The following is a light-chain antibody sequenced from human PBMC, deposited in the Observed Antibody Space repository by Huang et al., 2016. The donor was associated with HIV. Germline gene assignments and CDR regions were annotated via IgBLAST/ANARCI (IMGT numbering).Light chain of an antibody. CDR1: QNVATN. Sequence: EIIMTQSPATLSLSPGEGASLSCRANQNVATNLAWYLHRPGQSPRILIFGASTRASGLPGRFSGSGSGTQFTLTVSGLQSEDFAVYYCQQYHNWPYTFGQGTKLEI. V-gene: IGKV3-15*01. CDR2: GAS. J-gene: IGKJ2*01. CDR3: QQYHNWPYT.